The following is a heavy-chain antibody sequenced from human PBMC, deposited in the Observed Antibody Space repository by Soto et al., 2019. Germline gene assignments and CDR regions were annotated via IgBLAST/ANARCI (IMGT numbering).Heavy chain of an antibody. D-gene: IGHD3-3*01. V-gene: IGHV3-49*04. CDR2: IRSKPYGGTT. Sequence: EVHLVESGGGLVQPGRSLRLSCITSGFTFGDYTMTWVRQGPGKGLEWVGFIRSKPYGGTTEYAASAKGRFTISRDDSKSIAYLQMNSLRTEDTAVYYCTNGHYDFWSGYPDVYDTDVWGQGTTVTVSS. CDR3: TNGHYDFWSGYPDVYDTDV. CDR1: GFTFGDYT. J-gene: IGHJ6*02.